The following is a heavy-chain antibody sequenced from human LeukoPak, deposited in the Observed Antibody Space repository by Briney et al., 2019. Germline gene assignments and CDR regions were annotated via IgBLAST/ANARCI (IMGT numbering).Heavy chain of an antibody. CDR1: GGSISSYY. J-gene: IGHJ4*02. CDR2: IYYSGST. Sequence: TSETLSLTCTVSGGSISSYYWSWIRQPPGKGLEWIGYIYYSGSTNYNPSLKSRVTISVDTSKNQFSLKLSSVTAAGTAVYYCARNSYGFGPVDYWGQGTLVTVSS. CDR3: ARNSYGFGPVDY. D-gene: IGHD5-18*01. V-gene: IGHV4-59*08.